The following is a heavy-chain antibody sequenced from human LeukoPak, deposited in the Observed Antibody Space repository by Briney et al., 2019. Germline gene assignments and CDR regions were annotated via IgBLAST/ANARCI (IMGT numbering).Heavy chain of an antibody. D-gene: IGHD3-22*01. CDR2: ISYDGSRK. V-gene: IGHV3-30*02. CDR3: AKKLIGNVDYFDY. CDR1: GFIFSTYG. Sequence: GGSLRLSCAASGFIFSTYGMHWVRQAPGKGLEWVAYISYDGSRKNYADSVKGRFTISRDNSKNTLFLQVSSLKVEDTAVYYCAKKLIGNVDYFDYWGQGTLVTVSS. J-gene: IGHJ4*02.